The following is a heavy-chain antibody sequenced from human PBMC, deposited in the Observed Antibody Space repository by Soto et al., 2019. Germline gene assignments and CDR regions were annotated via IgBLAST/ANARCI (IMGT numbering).Heavy chain of an antibody. J-gene: IGHJ4*02. V-gene: IGHV4-34*01. Sequence: QVQLQQWGAGLLKPSETLSLTCAVYGGSFSGHYWTWLRQPPGTGLEWIGEINHRGSTNYNPSLKSRVTLSVDTSKNQFSLKLTSVTGADIAVYYCARDKITCLFDYWGQGTLVTVSS. D-gene: IGHD3-10*01. CDR1: GGSFSGHY. CDR3: ARDKITCLFDY. CDR2: INHRGST.